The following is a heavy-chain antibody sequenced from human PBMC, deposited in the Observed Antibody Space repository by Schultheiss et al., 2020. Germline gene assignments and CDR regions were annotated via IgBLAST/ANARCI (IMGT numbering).Heavy chain of an antibody. Sequence: SETLSLTCTVSGGSISSGGYYWSWIRQPPGKGLEWIGYIYYSGSTYYNPSLKSRVTISVDTSKNQFSLKLSSVTAADTAVYYCARSGITIFGVVIIRGRFDYWGQGTLVTVSS. CDR2: IYYSGST. CDR3: ARSGITIFGVVIIRGRFDY. J-gene: IGHJ4*02. D-gene: IGHD3-3*01. V-gene: IGHV4-30-4*01. CDR1: GGSISSGGYY.